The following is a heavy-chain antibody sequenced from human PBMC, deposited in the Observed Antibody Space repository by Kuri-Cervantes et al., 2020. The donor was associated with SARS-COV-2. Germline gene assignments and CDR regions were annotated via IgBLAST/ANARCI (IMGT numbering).Heavy chain of an antibody. CDR1: GFTFCSYW. D-gene: IGHD2-2*01. Sequence: GESLKISCAASGFTFCSYWMSWVRQAPGKGLEWVANIKQDGSEKYYVDSVKGRFTISRDNAKNSLFLQMNSLRAEDTAVYYCAREGFQYQLLRGAYFDYWGQGTLVTVSS. J-gene: IGHJ4*02. V-gene: IGHV3-7*05. CDR2: IKQDGSEK. CDR3: AREGFQYQLLRGAYFDY.